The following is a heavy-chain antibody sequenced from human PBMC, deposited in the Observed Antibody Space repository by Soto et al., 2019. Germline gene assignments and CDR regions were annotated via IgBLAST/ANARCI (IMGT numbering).Heavy chain of an antibody. V-gene: IGHV3-23*01. CDR2: ISGSGDST. J-gene: IGHJ4*02. D-gene: IGHD3-10*01. Sequence: HPGGSLRLSCAASGFTFSSYAMSWVRQAPGKGLEWVSAISGSGDSTYYADSVKGRFTISRDNSKNTLYLQMNSLRAEDTAVFYCAKDLVVRGPQASTFDYWGQGTLVTVSS. CDR1: GFTFSSYA. CDR3: AKDLVVRGPQASTFDY.